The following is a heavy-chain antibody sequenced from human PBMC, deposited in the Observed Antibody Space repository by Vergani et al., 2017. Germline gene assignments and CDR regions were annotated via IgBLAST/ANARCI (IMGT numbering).Heavy chain of an antibody. CDR1: GFTFSSYW. CDR2: IKQDGSEK. Sequence: EVQLVESGGGLVQPGGSLRLSCAASGFTFSSYWMSWVRQAPGKGLEWVANIKQDGSEKYYVDSVKGRFTISRDNAKNSLYLQMNRLRAEDRAVYYCGANRWEVRAVDYWGQGTLVTVSS. J-gene: IGHJ4*02. CDR3: GANRWEVRAVDY. D-gene: IGHD1-26*01. V-gene: IGHV3-7*02.